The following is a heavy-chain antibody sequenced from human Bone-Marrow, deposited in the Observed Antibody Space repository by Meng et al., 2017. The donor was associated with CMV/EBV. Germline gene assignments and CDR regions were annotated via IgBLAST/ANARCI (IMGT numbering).Heavy chain of an antibody. D-gene: IGHD1-26*01. V-gene: IGHV4-61*01. CDR3: ARLANSGYSNY. J-gene: IGHJ4*02. CDR1: GGSVSSGSYY. Sequence: WEALSLTCTVSGGSVSSGSYYWSWIRQPPGKGLEWIGYIYYSGSTNYNPSLKSRVTISVDTSKNQFSLKLSSVTAADTAVYYCARLANSGYSNYWGQGTLVTVSS. CDR2: IYYSGST.